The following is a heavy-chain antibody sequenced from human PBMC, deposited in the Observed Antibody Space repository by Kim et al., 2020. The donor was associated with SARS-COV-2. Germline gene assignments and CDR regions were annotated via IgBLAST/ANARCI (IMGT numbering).Heavy chain of an antibody. CDR2: VSGSGGTT. CDR3: AKGGVAY. D-gene: IGHD3-16*01. V-gene: IGHV3-23*01. J-gene: IGHJ1*01. CDR1: GFTFSTSV. Sequence: GGSLRLSCAASGFTFSTSVMSWVRRAPGKGLEWVSSVSGSGGTTFYADSVKGRFTVSRDNTKNTLYLQVNSLRAEDTAVYYCAKGGVAYWDQGTMDSVCS.